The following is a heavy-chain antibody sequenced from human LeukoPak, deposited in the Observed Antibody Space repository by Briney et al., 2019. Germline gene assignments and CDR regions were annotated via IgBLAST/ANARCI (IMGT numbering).Heavy chain of an antibody. V-gene: IGHV4-34*01. D-gene: IGHD2-2*01. J-gene: IGHJ6*02. CDR3: ARALIVVVPAAIPAYYYYGMDV. Sequence: PSETLSLTCAVYGGSFSGYYWSWIRQPPGKGLEWIGEINHSGSTNYNPSLKSRVTISVDTSKNQFSLKLSSVTAADTAVYYCARALIVVVPAAIPAYYYYGMDVWGQGTTVTVSS. CDR2: INHSGST. CDR1: GGSFSGYY.